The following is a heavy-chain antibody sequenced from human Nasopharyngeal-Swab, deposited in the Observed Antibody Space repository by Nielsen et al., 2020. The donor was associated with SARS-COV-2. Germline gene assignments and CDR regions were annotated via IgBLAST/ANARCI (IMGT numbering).Heavy chain of an antibody. J-gene: IGHJ6*02. CDR3: ARDGLDYDFWSAYFMDV. V-gene: IGHV3-21*01. Sequence: GESLKISCAASGFTFSTYNMNWVRQAPGKGLEWVSSISSSSTYIYYADLVKGRFTISRDNAKNSLFLQMNSLGAEDTALYYCARDGLDYDFWSAYFMDVWGQGTTVTVSS. D-gene: IGHD3-3*01. CDR1: GFTFSTYN. CDR2: ISSSSTYI.